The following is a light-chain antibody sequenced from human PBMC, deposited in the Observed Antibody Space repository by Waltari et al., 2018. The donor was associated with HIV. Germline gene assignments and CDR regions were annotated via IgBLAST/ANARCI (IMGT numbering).Light chain of an antibody. J-gene: IGLJ3*02. Sequence: SRSNIGSNYVYWYQQLPGTAPKLLMYKNNQRPSGVPDRFSGSKSGTSASLAISGLRSEDETDYYCAAWDDSLSGWVFGGGTKLTVL. CDR1: RSNIGSNY. V-gene: IGLV1-47*01. CDR3: AAWDDSLSGWV. CDR2: KNN.